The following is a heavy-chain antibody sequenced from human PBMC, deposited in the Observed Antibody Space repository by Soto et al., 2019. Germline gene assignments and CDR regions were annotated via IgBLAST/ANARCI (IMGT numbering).Heavy chain of an antibody. CDR3: ARDGYCSSTSCYFWFDP. J-gene: IGHJ5*02. CDR1: GYTFTGYY. Sequence: ASVKVSCKASGYTFTGYYMHWVRQAPGQGLEWMGWINPNSGGTNYAQKFQGRVTMTRDTSISTAYMELSRLRSDDTAVYYCARDGYCSSTSCYFWFDPWGQGTLVPVSS. V-gene: IGHV1-2*02. D-gene: IGHD2-2*03. CDR2: INPNSGGT.